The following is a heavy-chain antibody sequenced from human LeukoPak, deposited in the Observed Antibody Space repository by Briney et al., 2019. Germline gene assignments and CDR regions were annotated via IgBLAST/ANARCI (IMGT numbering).Heavy chain of an antibody. CDR3: ARYSGSPAYYYYGMDV. CDR1: GYTFTNYG. Sequence: APVKVSCKASGYTFTNYGISWVRQAPGQGLEWMGWISAYNGNTNYAQKLQGRVTMTTDTSTSTAYMELRSLRSDDTAVYYCARYSGSPAYYYYGMDVWGQGTTVTVSS. D-gene: IGHD1-26*01. J-gene: IGHJ6*02. CDR2: ISAYNGNT. V-gene: IGHV1-18*01.